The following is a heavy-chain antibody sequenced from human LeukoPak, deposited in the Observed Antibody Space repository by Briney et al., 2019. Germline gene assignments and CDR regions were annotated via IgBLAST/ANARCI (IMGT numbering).Heavy chain of an antibody. V-gene: IGHV5-51*03. CDR3: ARRDQNCSGGSCYPYYFDY. J-gene: IGHJ4*02. CDR2: IYHGESDT. D-gene: IGHD2-15*01. Sequence: GESLTLSCRGSGYIFTNYRIGWVRQMPGRGVEWVGIIYHGESDTIYRPALEGQVTISADKSISTAYLQWSSLKASDTAMYYCARRDQNCSGGSCYPYYFDYWGQGTLVTVSS. CDR1: GYIFTNYR.